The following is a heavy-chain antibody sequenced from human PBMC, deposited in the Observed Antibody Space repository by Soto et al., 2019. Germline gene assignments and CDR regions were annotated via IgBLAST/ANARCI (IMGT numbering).Heavy chain of an antibody. J-gene: IGHJ4*02. CDR1: GFSFNSVG. Sequence: PGGSLRLSWAASGFSFNSVGMHLVGQAPGKGPEWVAFMAYHGINKYYGDSVRGRFTISRDNSNNTLVLQMNSLRAEDTAVYSCDTDVARVTIFAVGSHRPDHWGPGSLLNVSS. V-gene: IGHV3-30*03. CDR2: MAYHGINK. CDR3: DTDVARVTIFAVGSHRPDH. D-gene: IGHD3-3*01.